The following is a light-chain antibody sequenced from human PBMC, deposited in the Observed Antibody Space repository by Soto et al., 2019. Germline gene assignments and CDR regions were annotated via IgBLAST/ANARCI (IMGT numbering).Light chain of an antibody. J-gene: IGKJ2*01. CDR1: QGISTY. CDR3: QQSYRTPYT. CDR2: DAS. V-gene: IGKV1-39*01. Sequence: DIQMTQSPSSLSASVGDRVTITCRASQGISTYLVWYQQRQGRAPKLLIYDASSLLSGVPSRFSGSGSGTHFTLTISSLQPEDFATYYCQQSYRTPYTFGQGTKLETK.